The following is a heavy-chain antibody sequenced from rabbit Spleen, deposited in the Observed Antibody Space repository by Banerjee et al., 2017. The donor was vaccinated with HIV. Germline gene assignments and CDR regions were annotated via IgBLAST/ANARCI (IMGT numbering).Heavy chain of an antibody. D-gene: IGHD1-1*01. CDR1: GFSFSSSDY. J-gene: IGHJ2*01. CDR2: IAGSSSGFT. V-gene: IGHV1S40*01. CDR3: ARNYVNAFDP. Sequence: QSLEESGGGLVQPEGSLALTCKASGFSFSSSDYICWVRQAPGKGLEWISCIAGSSSGFTYSATWAKGRFTFSKTSSTTVTLQMTSLTAADTATYFCARNYVNAFDPWGQGTLVTVS.